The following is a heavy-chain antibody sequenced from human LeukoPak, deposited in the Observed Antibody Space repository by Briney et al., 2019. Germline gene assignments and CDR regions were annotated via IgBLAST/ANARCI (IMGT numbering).Heavy chain of an antibody. CDR1: GFTFSNAW. CDR3: TTGSYYDSSGVNDY. CDR2: IKSKTDGGTT. V-gene: IGHV3-15*01. D-gene: IGHD3-22*01. J-gene: IGHJ4*02. Sequence: NSGGSLRLSYAASGFTFSNAWMSWVRQAPGKGLEWVGRIKSKTDGGTTDYAAPVKGRFTISRDDSKNTLYLQMNSLKTEDTAVYYCTTGSYYDSSGVNDYWGQGTLVTVSS.